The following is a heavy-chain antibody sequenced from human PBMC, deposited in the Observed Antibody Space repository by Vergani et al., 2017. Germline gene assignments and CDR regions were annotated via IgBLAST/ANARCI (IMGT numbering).Heavy chain of an antibody. Sequence: QLVQSGAEVKKPGASVRVSCKASRYPFSRYGVSWVRQAPGQGLEWMGWITPFNGETKYAQKFQDRVTITRDRSMSTAYMELSSLRSEDTAMYYCARWDPGLGSFDIWGQGAMVTVST. CDR1: RYPFSRYG. D-gene: IGHD1-14*01. CDR2: ITPFNGET. J-gene: IGHJ3*02. CDR3: ARWDPGLGSFDI. V-gene: IGHV1-45*02.